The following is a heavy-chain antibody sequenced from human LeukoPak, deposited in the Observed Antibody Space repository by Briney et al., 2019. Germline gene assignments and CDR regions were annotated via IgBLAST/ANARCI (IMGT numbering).Heavy chain of an antibody. V-gene: IGHV3-23*01. J-gene: IGHJ4*02. CDR3: AKRGIAVTGNNY. D-gene: IGHD6-19*01. Sequence: PGGSLRLSCAASGFTFSSYAMSWVRQAPGKGLEWVASISGSGGSTSYADSVKGRFTISRDNSKNTLYVQMNSLSAEDTAIYYCAKRGIAVTGNNYWGQGTLVTVSS. CDR2: ISGSGGST. CDR1: GFTFSSYA.